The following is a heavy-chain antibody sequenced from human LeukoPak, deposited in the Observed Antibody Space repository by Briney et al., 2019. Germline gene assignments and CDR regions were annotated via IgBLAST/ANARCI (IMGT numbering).Heavy chain of an antibody. Sequence: QAGGSLRLSCAASGFTFSVAAMTWVRQAPGKGLEWVSLIGASGESTYYADSVKGRFTISRDNSKNTLSLQMNSLRVEDTAMYFCAKDIQLSTWGLGTMVTVCS. CDR3: AKDIQLST. V-gene: IGHV3-23*01. CDR2: IGASGEST. J-gene: IGHJ3*01. CDR1: GFTFSVAA. D-gene: IGHD5-24*01.